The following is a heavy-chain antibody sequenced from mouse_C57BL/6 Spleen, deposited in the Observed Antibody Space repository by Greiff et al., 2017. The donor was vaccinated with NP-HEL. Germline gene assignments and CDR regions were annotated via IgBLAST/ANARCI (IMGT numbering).Heavy chain of an antibody. CDR2: IDPSDSYT. CDR1: GYTFTSYW. D-gene: IGHD2-2*01. J-gene: IGHJ2*01. CDR3: ARGGYDRYYFDY. V-gene: IGHV1-69*01. Sequence: QVQLQQPGAELVMPGASVKLSCKASGYTFTSYWMHWVKQRPGQGLEWIGEIDPSDSYTNYNQKFKGKSTLTVDKSSSTAYMQLSSLTSEDSAVYYCARGGYDRYYFDYWGTGTTLTVSS.